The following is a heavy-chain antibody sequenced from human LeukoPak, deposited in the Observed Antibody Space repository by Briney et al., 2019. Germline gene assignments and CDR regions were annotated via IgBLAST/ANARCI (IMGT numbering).Heavy chain of an antibody. CDR1: GFAFRSYG. V-gene: IGHV3-33*01. J-gene: IGHJ6*02. D-gene: IGHD1-1*01. CDR3: ARGLTNWNDVDYYYYGMDV. CDR2: IYYDGSNK. Sequence: GGSLRLSYAASGFAFRSYGMHWVRQAPGKGLEWVAVIYYDGSNKYYADSVKGRFTISRDNSKNTLYLQMNSLRAEDTAVYYCARGLTNWNDVDYYYYGMDVWGQGTTVTVSS.